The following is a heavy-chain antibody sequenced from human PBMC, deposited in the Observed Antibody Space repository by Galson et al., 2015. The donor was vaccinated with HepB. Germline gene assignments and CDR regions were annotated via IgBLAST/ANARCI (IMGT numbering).Heavy chain of an antibody. CDR2: ISSSSNTI. J-gene: IGHJ4*02. CDR1: GLTFSDYS. V-gene: IGHV3-48*04. Sequence: SLRLSCAASGLTFSDYSMNWVRQAPGKGLEWVVYISSSSNTIYYADSVKGRFTISRDNAKKSLYLQMNTLRAEDTAVYYCAGPLRFLVPHDYWGQGTLVTVSS. CDR3: AGPLRFLVPHDY. D-gene: IGHD3-3*01.